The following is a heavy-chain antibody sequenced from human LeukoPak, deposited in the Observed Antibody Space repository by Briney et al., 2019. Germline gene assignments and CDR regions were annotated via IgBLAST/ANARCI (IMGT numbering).Heavy chain of an antibody. D-gene: IGHD3-10*01. Sequence: ASVKVSCKASGYTFTGYYMHWVRLAPGQGLEWMGWINPNSGGTNFAQKSQGRVTMTRDTSISTAYMELSRLRSDDTAVYYCARDRRYYGSGSYYAFDIWGQGTMVTVSS. CDR2: INPNSGGT. CDR1: GYTFTGYY. V-gene: IGHV1-2*02. J-gene: IGHJ3*02. CDR3: ARDRRYYGSGSYYAFDI.